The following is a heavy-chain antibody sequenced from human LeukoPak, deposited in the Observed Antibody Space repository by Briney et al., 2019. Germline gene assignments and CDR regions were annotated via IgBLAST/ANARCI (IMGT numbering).Heavy chain of an antibody. V-gene: IGHV1-18*01. CDR2: ISAYNGYT. J-gene: IGHJ4*02. CDR1: GYTFTSYG. Sequence: GASVKVSCKASGYTFTSYGISWVRQAPGQGLEWMGWISAYNGYTKSAQNLQGRVTMTTDTSTSTAYVELRSLRSDDTAVYYCARNDSSAYDYWGQGTLVTVSS. D-gene: IGHD2-15*01. CDR3: ARNDSSAYDY.